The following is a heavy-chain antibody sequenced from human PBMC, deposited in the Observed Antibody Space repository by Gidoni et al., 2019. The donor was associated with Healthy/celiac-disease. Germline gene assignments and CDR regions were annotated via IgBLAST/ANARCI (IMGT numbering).Heavy chain of an antibody. CDR1: GFTFHDYA. CDR2: ISWNSGSI. D-gene: IGHD3-22*01. Sequence: EVQLVQSGGGLVQPGRSLRLSCAASGFTFHDYAMHWVRQAPGKGLEWVAGISWNSGSIGYADYVKGRFTISRDNAKNSLYLQMNSLRAEDTALYYCAKDMEDSSGYYSGLDVWGQGTTVTVSS. V-gene: IGHV3-9*01. CDR3: AKDMEDSSGYYSGLDV. J-gene: IGHJ6*02.